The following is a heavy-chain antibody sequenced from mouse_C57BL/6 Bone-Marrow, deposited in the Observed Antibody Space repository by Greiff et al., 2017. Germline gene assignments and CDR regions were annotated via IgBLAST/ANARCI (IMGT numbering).Heavy chain of an antibody. CDR2: INPSSGYT. Sequence: VQLVESGAELARPGASVKMSCKASGYTFTSYTMHWVKQRPGQGLEWIGYINPSSGYTKYNQKFKDKATLTADKSSSTAYMQLSSLTSEDSAVYYCARDGSSYRYYAMDYWGQGTSVTVSS. CDR3: ARDGSSYRYYAMDY. D-gene: IGHD1-1*01. CDR1: GYTFTSYT. V-gene: IGHV1-4*01. J-gene: IGHJ4*01.